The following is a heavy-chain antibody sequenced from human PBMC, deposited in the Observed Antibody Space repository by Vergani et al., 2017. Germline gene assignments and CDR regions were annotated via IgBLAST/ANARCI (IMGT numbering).Heavy chain of an antibody. V-gene: IGHV3-11*06. J-gene: IGHJ6*02. CDR1: GFTFSDYY. D-gene: IGHD3-22*01. CDR3: ARSPDYSSGYYGMDV. Sequence: QVQLVESGGGLVKPGGSLRLSCAASGFTFSDYYMSWIRQAPGKGLEWVSYISSSSSYTNYADSVKGRFTISRDNAKNSLYLQMNSLRAEDTAVYYCARSPDYSSGYYGMDVWGQGTTVTVSS. CDR2: ISSSSSYT.